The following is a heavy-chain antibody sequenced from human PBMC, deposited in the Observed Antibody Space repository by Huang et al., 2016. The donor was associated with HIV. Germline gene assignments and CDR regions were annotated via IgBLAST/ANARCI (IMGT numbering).Heavy chain of an antibody. CDR1: GGSISSSSYY. J-gene: IGHJ3*02. CDR3: ARHMDCSSSSCLAGGHERGPFDM. D-gene: IGHD2-2*01. CDR2: IYYSGSP. V-gene: IGHV4-39*01. Sequence: QLQLQESGPGLVKPSETLSLTCSVSGGSISSSSYYWGWIRQPPGKGLEWIGRIYYSGSPFYNPSLKSRVTISVDTSKNQFSLRLSSVTAADTSVYYCARHMDCSSSSCLAGGHERGPFDMWGQGTMVTVSS.